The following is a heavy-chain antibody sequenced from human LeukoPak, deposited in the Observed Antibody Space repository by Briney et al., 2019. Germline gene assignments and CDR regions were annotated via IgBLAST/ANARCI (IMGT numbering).Heavy chain of an antibody. CDR3: ARAIRTYYYDSPAIDDHFDY. CDR1: GGSISSYY. J-gene: IGHJ4*02. Sequence: PSETLSLTCTVSGGSISSYYWSWIRQLPGKGLEWNGYIHYSGSTNYNPSLKSRVTISVDTSKNQFSLKLSSVTAADTAVYYCARAIRTYYYDSPAIDDHFDYWGQGTLVTVSS. CDR2: IHYSGST. V-gene: IGHV4-59*01. D-gene: IGHD3-22*01.